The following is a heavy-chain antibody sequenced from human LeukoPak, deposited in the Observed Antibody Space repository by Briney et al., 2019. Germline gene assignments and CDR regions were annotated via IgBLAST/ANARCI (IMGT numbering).Heavy chain of an antibody. CDR3: AKPDGSGYSLDY. CDR2: ISTTGMTP. D-gene: IGHD3-22*01. V-gene: IGHV3-48*03. CDR1: GFDFSKYE. Sequence: PGGSLTLSCVASGFDFSKYEMNWVRQAPGKGLEWIAYISTTGMTPFYAGSVKGRFTISRDNAKNSLHLQMKSLRGEDTAVYFCAKPDGSGYSLDYWGQGTLVTVSS. J-gene: IGHJ4*02.